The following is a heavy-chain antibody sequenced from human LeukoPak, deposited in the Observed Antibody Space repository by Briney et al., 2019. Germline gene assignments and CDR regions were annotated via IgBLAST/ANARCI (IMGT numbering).Heavy chain of an antibody. CDR2: IKQDGTET. V-gene: IGHV3-7*01. CDR3: ARERIFSY. J-gene: IGHJ4*02. CDR1: GSTFSGYW. Sequence: GGSLRLSCAASGSTFSGYWMSWVRQAPGKGLEWVANIKQDGTETYYVDSVKGRFTISRDNAKNSLYLQMNSLRAEDTAVYYCARERIFSYWGQGTLVTVSS.